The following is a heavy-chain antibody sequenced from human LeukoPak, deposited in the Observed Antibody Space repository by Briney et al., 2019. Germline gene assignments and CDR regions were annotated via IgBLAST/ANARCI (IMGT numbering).Heavy chain of an antibody. J-gene: IGHJ4*02. CDR2: IIPIFGTA. V-gene: IGHV1-69*13. Sequence: SVKVSCKASGGTFSSYAISWVRQAPGQGLEWMGGIIPIFGTANYAQKFQGRVTITADESTSTAYMELSSLRSEDTAVYYCASPSHSGSGYTDYWGQGTLVAVSS. D-gene: IGHD3-22*01. CDR1: GGTFSSYA. CDR3: ASPSHSGSGYTDY.